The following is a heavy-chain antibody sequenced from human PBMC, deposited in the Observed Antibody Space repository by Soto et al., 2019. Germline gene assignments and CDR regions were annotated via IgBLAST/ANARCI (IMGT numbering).Heavy chain of an antibody. Sequence: QVQLVESGGGVVQPGTSLRLSCAASGFTFSDHAMHWARQAPGKGLEWVALISYDANHKNYPDSVKGRFTISRDNSNNILYLQMDSLRNEDTALYYCIADVGGRSFDHWGQGTLVTVSS. D-gene: IGHD1-26*01. CDR2: ISYDANHK. V-gene: IGHV3-30*03. CDR3: IADVGGRSFDH. CDR1: GFTFSDHA. J-gene: IGHJ4*02.